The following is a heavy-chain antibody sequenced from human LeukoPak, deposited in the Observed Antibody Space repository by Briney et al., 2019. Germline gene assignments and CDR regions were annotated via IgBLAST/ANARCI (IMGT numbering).Heavy chain of an antibody. CDR3: AGRSAAKDAFDI. CDR2: INSDGSST. V-gene: IGHV3-74*01. Sequence: GGSLRLSCAASGFTFISYWMHWVRQAPGKGLVWVSRINSDGSSTSYADSVKGRFTISRDNAKNTLYLQMNSLRAEDTAVYYCAGRSAAKDAFDIWGQGTMVTVSS. CDR1: GFTFISYW. J-gene: IGHJ3*02. D-gene: IGHD6-25*01.